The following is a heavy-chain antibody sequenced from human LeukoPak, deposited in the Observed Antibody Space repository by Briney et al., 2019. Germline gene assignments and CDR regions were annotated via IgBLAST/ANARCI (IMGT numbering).Heavy chain of an antibody. CDR2: ISYDGSNK. J-gene: IGHJ4*02. V-gene: IGHV3-30*18. D-gene: IGHD5-18*01. CDR1: GFTFSSYG. Sequence: GGSLRLSCAASGFTFSSYGMHWVRQAPGKGLEWVAVISYDGSNKYYADSVKGRLTISRDNSKNTLYLQMNSLRAEDTAVYYCAKGGRYSYGYIKSDYWGQGTLVTVSS. CDR3: AKGGRYSYGYIKSDY.